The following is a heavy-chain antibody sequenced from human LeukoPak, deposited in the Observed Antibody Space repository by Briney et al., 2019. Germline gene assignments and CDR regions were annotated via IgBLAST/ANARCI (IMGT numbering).Heavy chain of an antibody. J-gene: IGHJ4*02. V-gene: IGHV1-18*01. CDR3: ARDAAYCGGDCYFGGLDY. D-gene: IGHD2-21*02. CDR2: MSANNGYT. Sequence: ASVKVFCKASGYIFNDYGISWVRQAPGQGLEWMGWMSANNGYTIHAQKFKGRVAMTRDTSTSTAYMEVRTLRSDDAAVYYCARDAAYCGGDCYFGGLDYWGQGTLVTVSS. CDR1: GYIFNDYG.